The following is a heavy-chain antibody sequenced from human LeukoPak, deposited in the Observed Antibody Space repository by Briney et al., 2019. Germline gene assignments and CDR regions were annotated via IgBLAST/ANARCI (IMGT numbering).Heavy chain of an antibody. D-gene: IGHD6-19*01. CDR3: AKDMSGPYSSGWHRAGEYFQH. J-gene: IGHJ1*01. V-gene: IGHV3-9*01. CDR1: GFTFDDYA. CDR2: ISWNSGSI. Sequence: GRSLRPSCAASGFTFDDYAMHWVRQAPGKGLEWVSGISWNSGSIGYADSVKGRFTISRDNAKNSLYLQMNSLRAEDTALYYCAKDMSGPYSSGWHRAGEYFQHWGQGTLVTVSS.